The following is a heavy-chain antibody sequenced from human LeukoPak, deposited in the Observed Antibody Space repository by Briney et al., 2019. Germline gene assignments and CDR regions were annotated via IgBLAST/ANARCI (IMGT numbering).Heavy chain of an antibody. CDR3: ASGYWYFDH. CDR1: GFTFSSYW. CDR2: IKQDGSEE. V-gene: IGHV3-7*01. Sequence: GGSLRLSCAASGFTFSSYWMSWVRQAPGKGLEWVANIKQDGSEEYYVDSVKGRFNSSRDNAKNSLYLQMNSLRVEDTAVYYCASGYWYFDHWGRGTLVTVSS. J-gene: IGHJ2*01.